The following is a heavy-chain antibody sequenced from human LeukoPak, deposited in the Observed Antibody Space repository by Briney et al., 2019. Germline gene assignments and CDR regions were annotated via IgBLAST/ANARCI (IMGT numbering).Heavy chain of an antibody. CDR1: GYTFTSYA. J-gene: IGHJ4*02. CDR3: ARIVPGSTFDY. Sequence: ASVKVSCKASGYTFTSYAMNWVRQAPGQGLEWMGWISAYNGDTNYAQKLQGRVTMTTDTSTSTAYMELRSLRSDDTAVYYCARIVPGSTFDYWGQGTLVTVSS. V-gene: IGHV1-18*01. CDR2: ISAYNGDT. D-gene: IGHD2-2*01.